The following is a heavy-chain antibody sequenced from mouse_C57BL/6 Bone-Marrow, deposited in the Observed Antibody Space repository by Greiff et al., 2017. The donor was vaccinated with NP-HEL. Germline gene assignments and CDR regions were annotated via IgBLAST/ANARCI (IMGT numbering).Heavy chain of an antibody. V-gene: IGHV7-3*01. CDR3: ARDGDPGTWFAY. CDR2: IRNKANGSTT. Sequence: EVQRVESGGGLVQPGGSLSLSCEASGFTFTDYYMSWVRQPPGQALEWLGFIRNKANGSTTEYSASVKGRFTIYRDNSQSILYLQMNALRAEDSATYYGARDGDPGTWFAYWGKGTLVTVSA. J-gene: IGHJ3*01. CDR1: GFTFTDYY.